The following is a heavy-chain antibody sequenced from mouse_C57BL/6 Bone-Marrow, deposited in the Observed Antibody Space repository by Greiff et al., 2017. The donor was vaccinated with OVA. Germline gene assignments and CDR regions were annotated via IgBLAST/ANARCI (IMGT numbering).Heavy chain of an antibody. CDR2: ISGGGGNT. CDR3: ARRYCYGSSYEGAMDY. V-gene: IGHV5-9*01. D-gene: IGHD1-1*01. Sequence: EVQRVESGGGLVKPGGSLKLSCAASGFTFSSYTMSWVRQTPEKRLEWVATISGGGGNTYYPDSVKGRFTISRDNAKNTLYLQMSSLRSEDTALYYCARRYCYGSSYEGAMDYWGQGTAVTVSS. J-gene: IGHJ4*01. CDR1: GFTFSSYT.